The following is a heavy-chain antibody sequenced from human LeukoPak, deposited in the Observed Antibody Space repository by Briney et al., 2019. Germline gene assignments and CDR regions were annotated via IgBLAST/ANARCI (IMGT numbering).Heavy chain of an antibody. Sequence: SVKVSCKASGGTFSSYAISWVRQAPGQGLEWMGGIIPIFGTANYAQKFQGRVTITADKSTSTAYMELSSLRSEDTAVYYCARGLMSDTAMVFWFDPWGQGTLVTVSS. CDR1: GGTFSSYA. CDR3: ARGLMSDTAMVFWFDP. J-gene: IGHJ5*02. CDR2: IIPIFGTA. D-gene: IGHD5-18*01. V-gene: IGHV1-69*06.